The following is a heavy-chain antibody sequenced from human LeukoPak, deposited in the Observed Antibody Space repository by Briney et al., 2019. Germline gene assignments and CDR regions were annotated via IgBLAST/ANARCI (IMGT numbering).Heavy chain of an antibody. Sequence: KPSETLSLTCTVSGGSIRSSYYYWGWIRQPPGKGLEWIGYIYYSGSTYYNPSLKSRVTISVDTSKNQFSLKLSSVTAADTAVYYCAMGAKAFDIWGQGTMVTVSS. CDR3: AMGAKAFDI. CDR1: GGSIRSSYYY. CDR2: IYYSGST. J-gene: IGHJ3*02. V-gene: IGHV4-30-4*01.